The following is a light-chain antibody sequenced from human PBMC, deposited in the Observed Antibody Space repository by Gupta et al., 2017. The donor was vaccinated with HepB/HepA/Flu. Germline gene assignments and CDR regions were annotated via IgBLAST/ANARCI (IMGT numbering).Light chain of an antibody. Sequence: FQMPQSPSSLSASVGDRVTITCRASQVIGNYLAWYQQKPGAAPKFLIYDASSLQSGVPSKFSGSVSATDFTLTISSLQPEDVATYYCQQYHSNTLTFGQGTQLEIK. CDR3: QQYHSNTLT. V-gene: IGKV1-16*02. CDR1: QVIGNY. J-gene: IGKJ5*01. CDR2: DAS.